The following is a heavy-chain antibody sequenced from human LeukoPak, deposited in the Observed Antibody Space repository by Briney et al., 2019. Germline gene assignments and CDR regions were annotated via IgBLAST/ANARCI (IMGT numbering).Heavy chain of an antibody. D-gene: IGHD6-19*01. CDR2: ISGSGGST. Sequence: GGSLRLSCAASGFTFSSYAMSWVRQAPGKGLEWVSAISGSGGSTYYADSVKGRFTVSRDNSKNTLYLRTNSLRAEDTAVYYCAADIAVAGSADAFDIWGQGTMVTVSS. V-gene: IGHV3-23*01. CDR1: GFTFSSYA. J-gene: IGHJ3*02. CDR3: AADIAVAGSADAFDI.